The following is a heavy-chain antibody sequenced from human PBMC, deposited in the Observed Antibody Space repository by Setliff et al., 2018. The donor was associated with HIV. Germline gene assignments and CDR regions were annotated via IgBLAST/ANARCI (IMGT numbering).Heavy chain of an antibody. J-gene: IGHJ4*02. D-gene: IGHD3-9*01. Sequence: GASVKVSCKASGYTFTGYYMHWVRQAPGQGLEWMGRINPNSGGTNYAQKFQGRVTMTGDTSISTAYMELSRLRSDDTAVYYCARGSLLGYFDWLFPDWGQGTLVTVSS. CDR3: ARGSLLGYFDWLFPD. CDR1: GYTFTGYY. CDR2: INPNSGGT. V-gene: IGHV1-2*06.